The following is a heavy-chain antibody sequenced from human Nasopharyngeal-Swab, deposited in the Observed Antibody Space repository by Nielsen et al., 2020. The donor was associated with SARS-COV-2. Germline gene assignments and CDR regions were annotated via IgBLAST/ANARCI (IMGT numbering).Heavy chain of an antibody. CDR3: ARALYSSGWYLDY. Sequence: GGSLRLSCAASGFTFSSYWMHWVRQAPGKGLVWVSRINSDGSSTSYADSAKGRFTISRDNAKNTLYLQMNSLRAEDTAVYYCARALYSSGWYLDYWGQGTLVTVSS. D-gene: IGHD6-19*01. V-gene: IGHV3-74*01. J-gene: IGHJ4*02. CDR2: INSDGSST. CDR1: GFTFSSYW.